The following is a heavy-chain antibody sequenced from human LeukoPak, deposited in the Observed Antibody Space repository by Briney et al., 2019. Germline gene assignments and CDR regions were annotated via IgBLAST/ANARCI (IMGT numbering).Heavy chain of an antibody. Sequence: GGSLRLSCTASGFTFGDYGMSWVRQAPGKGLEWVGFIRSKAYGGTTENAASVKGRFTISRDDSKSIAYLQMNSLKTEDTAVYYCTGSFGELTFFDYWGLGTLVTVSS. V-gene: IGHV3-49*04. D-gene: IGHD3-10*01. CDR1: GFTFGDYG. CDR3: TGSFGELTFFDY. J-gene: IGHJ4*02. CDR2: IRSKAYGGTT.